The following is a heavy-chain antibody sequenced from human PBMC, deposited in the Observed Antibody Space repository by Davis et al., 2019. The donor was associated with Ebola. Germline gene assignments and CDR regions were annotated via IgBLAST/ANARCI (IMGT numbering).Heavy chain of an antibody. CDR1: GDSVSRNSAA. J-gene: IGHJ5*02. Sequence: SQTLSLTCAISGDSVSRNSAAWNWIRQSPSRGLEWLGRTYYRSKWYNDYAVSVKSRITINADTSKNQVSLQLNSVTPEDTAVYYCARDESIAVAGPRGWFDPWGQGTLVTVSS. CDR3: ARDESIAVAGPRGWFDP. CDR2: TYYRSKWYN. V-gene: IGHV6-1*01. D-gene: IGHD6-19*01.